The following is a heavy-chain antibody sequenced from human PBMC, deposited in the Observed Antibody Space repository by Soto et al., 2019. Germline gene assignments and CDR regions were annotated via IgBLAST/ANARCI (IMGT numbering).Heavy chain of an antibody. CDR3: TRHQASLGYCSGGSCYA. Sequence: EVQLVESGGGLVQPGGSLKLSCAASGFTFSGSAMHWVRQASGKGLEWVGRIRSKANSYATAYAASVKGRFTISRDDSKTTAYLQMNSLKTEDTAVYYCTRHQASLGYCSGGSCYAWGQGTLVTVSS. CDR1: GFTFSGSA. D-gene: IGHD2-15*01. J-gene: IGHJ5*02. CDR2: IRSKANSYAT. V-gene: IGHV3-73*01.